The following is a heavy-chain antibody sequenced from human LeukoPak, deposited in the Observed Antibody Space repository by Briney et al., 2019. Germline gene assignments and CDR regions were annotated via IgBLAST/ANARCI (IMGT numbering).Heavy chain of an antibody. D-gene: IGHD5-12*01. V-gene: IGHV1-46*01. CDR3: ARRSKGYGGYALDY. CDR1: GYTFTSYG. Sequence: GASVKVSCKASGYTFTSYGISWVRQAPGQGLEWMGIINPSGGSTSYAQKFQGRVTMTRDTSTSTVYMEQSSLRSEDTAVYYCARRSKGYGGYALDYWGQGTLVTVSS. CDR2: INPSGGST. J-gene: IGHJ4*02.